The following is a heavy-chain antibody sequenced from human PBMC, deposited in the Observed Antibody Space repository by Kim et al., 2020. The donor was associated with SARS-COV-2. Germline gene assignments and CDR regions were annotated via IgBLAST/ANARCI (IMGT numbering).Heavy chain of an antibody. CDR1: GFTFTGYA. J-gene: IGHJ4*02. V-gene: IGHV3-23*01. CDR2: IDGSDGTT. CDR3: MKGGWGSIWDH. D-gene: IGHD2-21*01. Sequence: GGSLRLSCTTSGFTFTGYAMSWVRQAPGKGLEWVSSIDGSDGTTYYADSVKGRFTISRDNSKNTLYLQMSTLRADDTAVYYCMKGGWGSIWDHWGRGTL.